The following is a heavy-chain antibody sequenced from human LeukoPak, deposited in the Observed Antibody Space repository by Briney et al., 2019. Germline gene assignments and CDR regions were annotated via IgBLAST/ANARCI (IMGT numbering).Heavy chain of an antibody. D-gene: IGHD2-2*01. J-gene: IGHJ4*02. Sequence: ASVKVSCKASGGTFSSYAISWVRQAPGQGLEWMGRIIPILGIANYAQKFQGRVTITADKSTSTAYMELSSLRSEDTAVYYCVVVPAAMYYFDYWGQGTLVTVSS. V-gene: IGHV1-69*04. CDR3: VVVPAAMYYFDY. CDR2: IIPILGIA. CDR1: GGTFSSYA.